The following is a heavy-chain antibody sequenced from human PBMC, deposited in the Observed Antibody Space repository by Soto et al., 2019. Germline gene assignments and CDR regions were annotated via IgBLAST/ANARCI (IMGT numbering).Heavy chain of an antibody. Sequence: SETLSLTCIVSGESISSSSYYWGWIRQPPGKGLEWIGSIYYSGRTYYNPSFKSRVTISIDTSKNQFSLKLSSVTTTDTAVYYCARQRTTVVTQAYFDHWGQGALVTVSS. V-gene: IGHV4-39*01. J-gene: IGHJ4*02. D-gene: IGHD2-21*02. CDR2: IYYSGRT. CDR1: GESISSSSYY. CDR3: ARQRTTVVTQAYFDH.